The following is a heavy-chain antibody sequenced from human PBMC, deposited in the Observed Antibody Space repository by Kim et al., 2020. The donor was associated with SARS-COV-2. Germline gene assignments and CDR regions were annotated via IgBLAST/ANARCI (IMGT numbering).Heavy chain of an antibody. V-gene: IGHV4-30-4*01. CDR1: GGSISSGDYY. J-gene: IGHJ5*02. Sequence: SETLSLTCTVSGGSISSGDYYWSWIRQPPGKGLEWIGYIYYSGSTYYNPSLKSRVTISVDTSKNQFSLKLSSVTAADTAVYYCAGDPTRRIDSSGYVPVGRRGAQTGGWFDPWGQGTLVTVSS. CDR2: IYYSGST. D-gene: IGHD3-22*01. CDR3: AGDPTRRIDSSGYVPVGRRGAQTGGWFDP.